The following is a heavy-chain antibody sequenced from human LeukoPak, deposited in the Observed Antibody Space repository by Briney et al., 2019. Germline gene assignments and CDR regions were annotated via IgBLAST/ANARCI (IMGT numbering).Heavy chain of an antibody. CDR3: ARQREYCSGVSCYSDVFDI. CDR2: IYYSGST. D-gene: IGHD2-15*01. CDR1: GGSISNNNYY. Sequence: SETLSLTCTVSGGSISNNNYYWAWIRQPPGKGLECIGYIYYSGSTNYNPSLKSRVTISVDTSKNQFSLRLSSVTAADTAVYYCARQREYCSGVSCYSDVFDIWGQGTMVTVSS. J-gene: IGHJ3*02. V-gene: IGHV4-61*05.